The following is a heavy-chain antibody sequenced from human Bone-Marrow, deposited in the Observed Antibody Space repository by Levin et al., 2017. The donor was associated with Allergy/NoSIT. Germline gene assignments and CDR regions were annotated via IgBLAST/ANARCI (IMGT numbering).Heavy chain of an antibody. J-gene: IGHJ6*02. CDR1: GFTFSSYW. V-gene: IGHV3-7*01. CDR2: IKQDGSEK. Sequence: GGSLRLSCAASGFTFSSYWMSWVRQAPGKGLEWVANIKQDGSEKYYVDSVKGRFTISRANAKNSLYLQMNSLIAEDKDVYDWARARAIGRATRKYYCYGMDVWGQGTTVTVSS. CDR3: ARARAIGRATRKYYCYGMDV. D-gene: IGHD1-26*01.